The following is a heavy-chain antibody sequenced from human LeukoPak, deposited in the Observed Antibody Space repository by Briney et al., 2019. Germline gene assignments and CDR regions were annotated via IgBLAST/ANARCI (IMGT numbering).Heavy chain of an antibody. CDR1: GFTVSSNY. J-gene: IGHJ5*02. D-gene: IGHD6-13*01. Sequence: GGSLRLSCAASGFTVSSNYMSWVRQAPGKGLEWVSVIYSGGSTYYADSVKGRFTISRDNSKNTLYLQMNSLRAEDTAVYYCAITYSSSWYGNWFDPWGQGTLVTVSS. CDR2: IYSGGST. CDR3: AITYSSSWYGNWFDP. V-gene: IGHV3-53*01.